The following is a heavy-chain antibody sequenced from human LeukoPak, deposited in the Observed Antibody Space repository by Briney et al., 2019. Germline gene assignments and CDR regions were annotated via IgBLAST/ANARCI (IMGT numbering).Heavy chain of an antibody. Sequence: GGSLRLSCAASGFTFSDYYMGWIRQAPGKGLEWGSYISLDGTVYYAASVKGRFTISRDNARTSLYLQMNSMGAEDTAVYYCAKDILAAGLFFDYWGQGTLVTVSS. CDR1: GFTFSDYY. V-gene: IGHV3-11*04. D-gene: IGHD6-13*01. CDR3: AKDILAAGLFFDY. CDR2: ISLDGTV. J-gene: IGHJ4*02.